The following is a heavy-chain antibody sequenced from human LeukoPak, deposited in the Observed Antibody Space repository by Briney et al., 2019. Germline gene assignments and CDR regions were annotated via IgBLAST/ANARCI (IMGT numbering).Heavy chain of an antibody. V-gene: IGHV3-30-3*01. CDR3: ARDRHTAMVYYYYYMDV. CDR1: GFTFSSYG. CDR2: ISYDGSNK. D-gene: IGHD5-18*01. J-gene: IGHJ6*03. Sequence: GGSQRLSCAASGFTFSSYGIHWVRQAPGKGLEWVAIISYDGSNKYYADSVKGRFTVSRDNSKNTLYLQMNSLRTEDTAEYYCARDRHTAMVYYYYYMDVWGTGTTVTVSS.